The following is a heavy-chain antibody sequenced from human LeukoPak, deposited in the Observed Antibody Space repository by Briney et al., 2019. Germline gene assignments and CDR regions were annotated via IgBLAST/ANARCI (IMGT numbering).Heavy chain of an antibody. V-gene: IGHV4-59*08. D-gene: IGHD1-26*01. CDR1: GGSISSYY. CDR3: ARHDGGSYGNWFDP. J-gene: IGHJ5*02. Sequence: SETLSLTCTVSGGSISSYYWSWIRQPPGKGLEWIGYIYYSGSTKYNPSLKSRVTISVDTSKNQFSLKLTSVTAADTAVYSCARHDGGSYGNWFDPWGQGTLVTVSS. CDR2: IYYSGST.